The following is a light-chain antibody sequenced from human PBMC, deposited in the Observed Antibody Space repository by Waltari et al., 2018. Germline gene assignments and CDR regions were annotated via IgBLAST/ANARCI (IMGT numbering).Light chain of an antibody. CDR1: QPISSN. CDR2: GAS. CDR3: QQYNIRLT. Sequence: EIVMTQSPATLSVSPGERATLSCRASQPISSNFAWYQHKPGQAPRLLISGASTRASGIPARFSGSGSGTQFTLTINSLQSEDFAVYYCQQYNIRLTFGGGTKVDIK. J-gene: IGKJ4*01. V-gene: IGKV3-15*01.